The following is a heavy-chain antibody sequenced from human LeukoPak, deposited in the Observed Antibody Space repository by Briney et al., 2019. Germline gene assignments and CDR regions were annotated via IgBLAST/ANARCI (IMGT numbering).Heavy chain of an antibody. Sequence: GGSLRLSCAASGFNFANHAMSWVRQTAGKGLEWVSAISGGGDITYYADSVKGRFTISRDNSKDTLFLQMHSLRPGDTAVYYCAKDFRIGYSAHFDYWGQGALVTVSS. CDR3: AKDFRIGYSAHFDY. J-gene: IGHJ4*02. V-gene: IGHV3-23*01. CDR1: GFNFANHA. D-gene: IGHD2-21*01. CDR2: ISGGGDIT.